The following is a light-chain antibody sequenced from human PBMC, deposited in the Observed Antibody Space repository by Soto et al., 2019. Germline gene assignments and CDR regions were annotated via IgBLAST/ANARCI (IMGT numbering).Light chain of an antibody. Sequence: DIQMTQSPSTLSGSVGDRVTITCRASQTISSWLAWYQQKPGKAPKLLIYKASTLKSGVPSRFSGCGSGTEFTLTISSLQPDDLATYDCQHYNSYSEAFGLGTKGDIK. J-gene: IGKJ1*01. CDR1: QTISSW. V-gene: IGKV1-5*03. CDR2: KAS. CDR3: QHYNSYSEA.